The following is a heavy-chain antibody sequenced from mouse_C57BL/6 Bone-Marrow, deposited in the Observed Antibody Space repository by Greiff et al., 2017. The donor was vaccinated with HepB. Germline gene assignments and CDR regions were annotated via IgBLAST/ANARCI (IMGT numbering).Heavy chain of an antibody. CDR2: INSDGGST. J-gene: IGHJ1*03. D-gene: IGHD2-10*01. V-gene: IGHV5-2*01. CDR1: EYEFPSHD. Sequence: EVMLVESGGGLVQPGESLKLSCESNEYEFPSHDMSWVRKTPEKRLELVAAINSDGGSTYYPETMERRFIISRDNTKKTLYLQMSSLRSEDTSLYYCARGPTDYWYFDVWGTGTTVTVSS. CDR3: ARGPTDYWYFDV.